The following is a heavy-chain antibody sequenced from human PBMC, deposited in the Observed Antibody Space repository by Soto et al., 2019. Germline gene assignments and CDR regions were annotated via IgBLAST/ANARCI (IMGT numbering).Heavy chain of an antibody. CDR1: GITFSTYG. CDR2: VSGSGGST. J-gene: IGHJ3*02. CDR3: AKGQSGYNWNYDVFDI. Sequence: EVQLLESGGGLVQPGGSLRLSCAASGITFSTYGMSWVRQAPGKGPELVSGVSGSGGSTYYADSVKGRFTISRDNSKNTVYLQMNSLRAENTAVYYCAKGQSGYNWNYDVFDIWGQGTMVTVSS. D-gene: IGHD1-7*01. V-gene: IGHV3-23*01.